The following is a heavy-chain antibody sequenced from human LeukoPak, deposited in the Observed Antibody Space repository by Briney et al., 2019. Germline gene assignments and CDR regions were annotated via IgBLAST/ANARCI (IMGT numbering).Heavy chain of an antibody. V-gene: IGHV4-39*01. D-gene: IGHD4-11*01. J-gene: IGHJ6*03. CDR3: ARLSDYGNLGFYYYMDV. CDR1: GGSISLNYY. CDR2: FDNSGAT. Sequence: PSETLSLTCTVSGGSISLNYYWGWIRQPPGKGLEWIGNFDNSGATHYNPSLKSRVTISVDTSKDQVSLKVTSVTAADTAVYYCARLSDYGNLGFYYYMDVWGKGTTVTVS.